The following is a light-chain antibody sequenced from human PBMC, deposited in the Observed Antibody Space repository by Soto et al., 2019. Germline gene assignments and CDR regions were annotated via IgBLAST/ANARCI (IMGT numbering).Light chain of an antibody. CDR3: PPYKSYPST. CDR2: AAS. Sequence: DIQMTQSPSSLFASVGDRVTITCRASQGISNYFAWFQQKPGKALKSLIYAASSLQSGLPSKFSRRGSWTPFTLPISSLPPEVFATYYRPPYKSYPSTFGQATLLEI. CDR1: QGISNY. J-gene: IGKJ5*01. V-gene: IGKV1-16*02.